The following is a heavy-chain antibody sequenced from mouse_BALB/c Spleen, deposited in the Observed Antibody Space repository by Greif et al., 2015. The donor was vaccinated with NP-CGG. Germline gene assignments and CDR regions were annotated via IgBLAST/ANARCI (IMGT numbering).Heavy chain of an antibody. V-gene: IGHV1-80*01. CDR2: IYPGDGDT. Sequence: QVQLQQSGAELVRPGSSVKISCKASGYAFSSYWMNWVKQRPGQGLEWIGQIYPGDGDTNYNGKFKGKATLTADKSSSTAYMQLSSLTSEDSAVYFCAILGRAWFAYWGQGTLVTVSA. D-gene: IGHD4-1*01. CDR1: GYAFSSYW. J-gene: IGHJ3*01. CDR3: AILGRAWFAY.